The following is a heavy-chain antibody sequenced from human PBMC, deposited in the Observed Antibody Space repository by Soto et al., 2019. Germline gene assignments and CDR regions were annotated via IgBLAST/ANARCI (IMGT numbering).Heavy chain of an antibody. D-gene: IGHD6-13*01. CDR2: IYYSGST. V-gene: IGHV4-61*08. CDR1: GGSVSSAAYY. J-gene: IGHJ4*02. CDR3: ARQQMVPPYYFNY. Sequence: TLSLTCTVSGGSVSSAAYYWSWIRQPPGKGLEWIGYIYYSGSTNYNPSLKSRVTISVDTSKNQFSLKLTSVTAADTSVYYCARQQMVPPYYFNYWGQGTLVTVSS.